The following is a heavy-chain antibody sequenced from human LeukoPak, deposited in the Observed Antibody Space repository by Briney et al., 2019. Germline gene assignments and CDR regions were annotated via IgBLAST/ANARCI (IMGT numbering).Heavy chain of an antibody. D-gene: IGHD3-9*01. V-gene: IGHV4-4*07. CDR3: ARDYYDIWVGYYYYYMDV. CDR2: IYTSGST. J-gene: IGHJ6*03. CDR1: GGSISSYY. Sequence: SETLSLTCTVSGGSISSYYWSWIRQPAGKGLEWIGRIYTSGSTNYNPSLKSRVTMSVDTSKNQFSLKLSSVTAADTAVYYCARDYYDIWVGYYYYYMDVWGKGTTVTISS.